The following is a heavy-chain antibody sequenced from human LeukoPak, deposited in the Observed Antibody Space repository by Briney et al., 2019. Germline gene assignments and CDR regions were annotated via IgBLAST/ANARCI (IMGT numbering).Heavy chain of an antibody. Sequence: GGSLRLSCAASGFTFSSYAMSWVRQAPGKGLEWVSYISSSGSTIYYADSVKGRFTTSRDNAKNSLYLQMNSLRAEDTAVYYCARPRGGADFWSGYRGPFDYWGQGTLVTVSS. J-gene: IGHJ4*02. D-gene: IGHD3-3*01. V-gene: IGHV3-48*04. CDR1: GFTFSSYA. CDR3: ARPRGGADFWSGYRGPFDY. CDR2: ISSSGSTI.